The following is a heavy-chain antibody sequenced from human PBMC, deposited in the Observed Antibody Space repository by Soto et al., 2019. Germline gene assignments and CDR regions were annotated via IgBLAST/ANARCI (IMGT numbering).Heavy chain of an antibody. D-gene: IGHD6-19*01. CDR1: VCTISRYP. Sequence: FPVKVYCKASVCTISRYPNSWGSQEPGKGLEWMGGIIPIFGTANYAQKFQGRVTITADESTSTAYMELSSLRSEDTAVYYCAIGIAVGNVYYYYGMDVCGQGTTVTVSS. J-gene: IGHJ6*01. CDR3: AIGIAVGNVYYYYGMDV. CDR2: IIPIFGTA. V-gene: IGHV1-69*13.